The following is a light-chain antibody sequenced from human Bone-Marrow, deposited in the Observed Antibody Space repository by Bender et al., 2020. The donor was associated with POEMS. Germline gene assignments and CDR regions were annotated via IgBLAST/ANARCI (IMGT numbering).Light chain of an antibody. Sequence: QSALTQPPSASGSPGQSVTISCTGTSGDVGGYNYVSWYQQHPGKAPKLMIYEVSNRPSGVSNRFSGSKSGNAASLTISGLQAEDEADYYCSSYTSSSTLGVFGTGTKVTVL. V-gene: IGLV2-14*01. J-gene: IGLJ1*01. CDR1: SGDVGGYNY. CDR2: EVS. CDR3: SSYTSSSTLGV.